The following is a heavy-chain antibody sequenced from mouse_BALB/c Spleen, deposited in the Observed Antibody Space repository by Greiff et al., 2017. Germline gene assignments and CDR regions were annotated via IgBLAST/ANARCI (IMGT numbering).Heavy chain of an antibody. J-gene: IGHJ2*01. V-gene: IGHV1-69*01. CDR3: ARSDYYGSSFLFDY. CDR1: GYTFTDYW. D-gene: IGHD1-1*01. Sequence: QVQLQQPGAELVMPGASVKMSCKASGYTFTDYWMHWVKQRPGQGLEWIGAIDTSDSYTSYNQKFKGKATLTVDESSSTAYMQLSSLTSEDSAVYYCARSDYYGSSFLFDYWGQGTTLTVSS. CDR2: IDTSDSYT.